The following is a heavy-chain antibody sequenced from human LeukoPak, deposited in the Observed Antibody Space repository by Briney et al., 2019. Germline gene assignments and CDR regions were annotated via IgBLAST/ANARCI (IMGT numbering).Heavy chain of an antibody. V-gene: IGHV4-30-4*01. CDR2: IYYSGST. CDR1: GGSISSGDYY. J-gene: IGHJ4*02. CDR3: ARVVSGDTAMDLSFDY. Sequence: SQTLSLTCTVSGGSISSGDYYWSWIRQPPGKGLEWIGYIYYSGSTYYNPSLKSRVTISVDTSKNQFSLKLSSVTAADTAVYYCARVVSGDTAMDLSFDYWGQGTPVTVSS. D-gene: IGHD5-18*01.